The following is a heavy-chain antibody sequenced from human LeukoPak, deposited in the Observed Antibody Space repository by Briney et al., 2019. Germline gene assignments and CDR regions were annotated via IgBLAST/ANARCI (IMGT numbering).Heavy chain of an antibody. J-gene: IGHJ5*02. D-gene: IGHD4-17*01. V-gene: IGHV3-23*01. CDR2: ISGSGGST. Sequence: GGSLRLSCAASGFTFSSYAMSWVRQAPGKGLEWVSAISGSGGSTYYADPVKGRFTISRDNSKNTLYLQMNSLRAEDPAVYYCAKTLGTVTNNWFDPWGQGTLVTVSS. CDR3: AKTLGTVTNNWFDP. CDR1: GFTFSSYA.